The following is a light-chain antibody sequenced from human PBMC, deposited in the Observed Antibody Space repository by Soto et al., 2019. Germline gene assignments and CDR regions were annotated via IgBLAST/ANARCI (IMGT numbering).Light chain of an antibody. CDR1: LSNIGAGYE. J-gene: IGLJ1*01. Sequence: QSVLTQPPSVSGAPGQRVTISCTGSLSNIGAGYEVHWYQQLPGTAPKLLIYGNNNRPSGVPDRFSGSKSGSSAYLAITGLQAEDEADYYCQSYDSKMTGSKVFGTGTKVTVL. V-gene: IGLV1-40*01. CDR3: QSYDSKMTGSKV. CDR2: GNN.